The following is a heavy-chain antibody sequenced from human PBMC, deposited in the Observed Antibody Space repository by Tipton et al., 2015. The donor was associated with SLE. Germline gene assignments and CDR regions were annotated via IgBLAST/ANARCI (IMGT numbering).Heavy chain of an antibody. CDR2: IYYSGNT. V-gene: IGHV4-59*12. D-gene: IGHD3-16*01. CDR1: GGSISTYY. CDR3: ASGGRWGY. Sequence: TLSLTCTVSGGSISTYYWSWIRQPPGKGLEWIGYIYYSGNTNYNPSLKSRVTISVDTSKNQFSLKLSSVTAADTAVYYCASGGRWGYWGQGTLVTVSS. J-gene: IGHJ4*02.